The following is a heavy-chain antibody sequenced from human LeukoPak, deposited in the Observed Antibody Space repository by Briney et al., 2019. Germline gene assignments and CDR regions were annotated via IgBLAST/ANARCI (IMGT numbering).Heavy chain of an antibody. J-gene: IGHJ3*02. CDR3: ARDHDYEVSRAFDI. V-gene: IGHV1-18*01. D-gene: IGHD4-17*01. Sequence: ASVKVSCKASGYTFTSYGISWVRQAPGQGLEWMGWISAYNGNTNYAQKLQGRVTMTTDTFTSTAYMELRSLRSDDTAVYYCARDHDYEVSRAFDIWGQGTMVTVSS. CDR1: GYTFTSYG. CDR2: ISAYNGNT.